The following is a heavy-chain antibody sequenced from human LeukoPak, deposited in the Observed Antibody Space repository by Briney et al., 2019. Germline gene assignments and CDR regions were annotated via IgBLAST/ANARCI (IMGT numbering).Heavy chain of an antibody. J-gene: IGHJ3*02. Sequence: GSLRLSCAASGFTSSSYEMNWVRQAPGKGLEWVSYISSSGSTIYYADSVKGRFTISRDNAKNSLYLQMNSLRAEDTAVYYCARGLTRYYYDSSGYHDAFDIWGQGTMVTVSS. CDR1: GFTSSSYE. CDR3: ARGLTRYYYDSSGYHDAFDI. V-gene: IGHV3-48*03. CDR2: ISSSGSTI. D-gene: IGHD3-22*01.